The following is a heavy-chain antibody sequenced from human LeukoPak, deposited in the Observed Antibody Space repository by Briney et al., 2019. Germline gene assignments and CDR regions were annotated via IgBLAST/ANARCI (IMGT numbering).Heavy chain of an antibody. CDR3: ARAWTTSAPTPYNWFDP. J-gene: IGHJ5*02. CDR1: GGSISSYY. D-gene: IGHD1-1*01. CDR2: IYYSGST. Sequence: PSETLSLTCTVSGGSISSYYWSWIRQPPGKGLEWIGYIYYSGSTNYNPSYKSRVTISVDTSKNQFSLKLRSVTAADTAVYYCARAWTTSAPTPYNWFDPWGQGILVTFSS. V-gene: IGHV4-59*08.